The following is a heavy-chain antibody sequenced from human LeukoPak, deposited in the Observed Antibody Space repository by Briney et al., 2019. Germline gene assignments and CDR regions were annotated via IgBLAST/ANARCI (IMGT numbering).Heavy chain of an antibody. CDR1: GGSVSDYY. CDR3: ARGSRSYYYYYMDV. V-gene: IGHV4-59*02. Sequence: SETLSLTCTISGGSVSDYYWSWIRQSPGKGLEWIGYIYHTGSTSYSPSLKSRVTISADTSQNQFSLKLSSVTAADTAVYYCARGSRSYYYYYMDVWGKGTTVTVSS. CDR2: IYHTGST. D-gene: IGHD2-15*01. J-gene: IGHJ6*03.